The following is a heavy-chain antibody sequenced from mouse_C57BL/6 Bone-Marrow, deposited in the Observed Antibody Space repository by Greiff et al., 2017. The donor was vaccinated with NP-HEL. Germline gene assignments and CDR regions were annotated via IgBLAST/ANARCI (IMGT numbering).Heavy chain of an antibody. V-gene: IGHV10-1*01. CDR3: VRQGWLLLYFDY. CDR2: IRSKSNNYAT. Sequence: EVKLLESGGGLVQPKGSLKLSCAASGFSFNTYAMNWVRQAPGKGLEWVARIRSKSNNYATYYADSVKDRFTISRNDSESMLYLQMNNLKTEDTAMYYCVRQGWLLLYFDYWGQGTTLIVSS. D-gene: IGHD2-3*01. CDR1: GFSFNTYA. J-gene: IGHJ2*01.